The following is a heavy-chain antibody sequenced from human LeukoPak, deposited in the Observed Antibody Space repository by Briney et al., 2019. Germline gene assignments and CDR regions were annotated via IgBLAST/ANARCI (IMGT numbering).Heavy chain of an antibody. CDR3: ARDTDDAFDI. V-gene: IGHV1-2*02. CDR1: GYTFSIYY. Sequence: ASVKVSCKASGYTFSIYYIHWVRQAPGQGLEWMGWINPNSGGTNYAQKFQGRVTMTRDTSISTAYMELSRLRSDDTAVYYCARDTDDAFDIWGQGTMVTVSS. D-gene: IGHD4-11*01. CDR2: INPNSGGT. J-gene: IGHJ3*02.